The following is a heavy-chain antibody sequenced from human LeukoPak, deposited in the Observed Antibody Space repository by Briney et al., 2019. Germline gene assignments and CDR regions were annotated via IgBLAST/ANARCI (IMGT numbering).Heavy chain of an antibody. D-gene: IGHD1-26*01. J-gene: IGHJ4*02. Sequence: SVKVSCKASGGTFSSYAISWVRQAPGQGLEWMGRIIPIFGTANYAQKFQGRVTITTDESTSTAYMELSSLRSEDTAVYYCARANAIVGAFFDYWGQGTLVTVSS. CDR2: IIPIFGTA. CDR1: GGTFSSYA. CDR3: ARANAIVGAFFDY. V-gene: IGHV1-69*05.